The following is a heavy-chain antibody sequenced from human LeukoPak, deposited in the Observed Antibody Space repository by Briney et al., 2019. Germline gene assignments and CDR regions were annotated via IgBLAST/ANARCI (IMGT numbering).Heavy chain of an antibody. Sequence: SETLSLTCAVYGGSFSGYYWSWIRQPPGKGLEWIGEINHSGSTNYNPSLKGRVTISVDTSKNQFSLKLSSVTAADTAVCYCARGIIAAAGPFDPWGQGTLVTVSS. J-gene: IGHJ5*02. CDR2: INHSGST. V-gene: IGHV4-34*01. D-gene: IGHD6-13*01. CDR1: GGSFSGYY. CDR3: ARGIIAAAGPFDP.